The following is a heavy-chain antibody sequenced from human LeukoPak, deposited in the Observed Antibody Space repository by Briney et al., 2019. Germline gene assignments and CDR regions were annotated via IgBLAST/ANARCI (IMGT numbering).Heavy chain of an antibody. D-gene: IGHD3-10*01. J-gene: IGHJ4*02. Sequence: GGSLRLSCAASGFTFSRYGMHWVRQAPGKGLEWAAVISYDGSNKYYAYSVKGRFTISRDNSKNTLYLQMNSLRAEDTAVYYCAKLYGSGSSFDYWGQGTLVTVSS. CDR3: AKLYGSGSSFDY. V-gene: IGHV3-30*18. CDR2: ISYDGSNK. CDR1: GFTFSRYG.